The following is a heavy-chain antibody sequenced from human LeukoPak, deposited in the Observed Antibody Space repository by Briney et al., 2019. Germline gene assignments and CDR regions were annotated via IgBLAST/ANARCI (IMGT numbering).Heavy chain of an antibody. D-gene: IGHD3-22*01. CDR1: GFTFSTYA. CDR3: AKDFYDTSANGAFDI. V-gene: IGHV3-30*18. CDR2: ISYDGINK. Sequence: GRSLRLSCAASGFTFSTYAMHWVRQAPGRGLEWVAVISYDGINKYYADSLKGRFTISRDNSKNTLYLQVNSLRPEDTAVYYCAKDFYDTSANGAFDIWGHGTMVTVSS. J-gene: IGHJ3*02.